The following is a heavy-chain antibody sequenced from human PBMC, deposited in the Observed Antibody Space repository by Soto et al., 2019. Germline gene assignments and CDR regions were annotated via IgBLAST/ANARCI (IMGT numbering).Heavy chain of an antibody. J-gene: IGHJ4*02. CDR3: ARELLPGYSSGWYDG. D-gene: IGHD6-19*01. CDR1: GFTFSSYG. CDR2: IWYDGSNK. V-gene: IGHV3-33*01. Sequence: RGSLRLSCAASGFTFSSYGMHWIRQAPGKGLEWVAVIWYDGSNKYYADSVKGRFTISRDNSKNTLYLQMNSLRAEDTAVYYCARELLPGYSSGWYDGWGQGTLVTVSS.